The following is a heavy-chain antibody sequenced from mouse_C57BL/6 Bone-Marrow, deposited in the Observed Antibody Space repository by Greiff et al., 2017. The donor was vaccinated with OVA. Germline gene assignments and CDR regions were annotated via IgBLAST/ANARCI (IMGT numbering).Heavy chain of an antibody. Sequence: VQLQQPGAELVKPGASVKLYCKASGYTFTSYWMQWVKQRPGQGLEWIGEIDPSDSYTNYNQKFKGKATLTVDTSSSTAYMQLSSLTSEDSAVYYCARESYYDFDYWGQGTTLTVSS. CDR2: IDPSDSYT. CDR3: ARESYYDFDY. V-gene: IGHV1-50*01. D-gene: IGHD1-1*01. CDR1: GYTFTSYW. J-gene: IGHJ2*01.